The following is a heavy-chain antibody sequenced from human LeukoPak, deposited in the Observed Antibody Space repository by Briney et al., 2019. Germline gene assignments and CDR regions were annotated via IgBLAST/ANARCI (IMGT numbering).Heavy chain of an antibody. V-gene: IGHV1-8*03. CDR1: GYTFTSYD. CDR2: MNPNSGNT. D-gene: IGHD3-22*01. Sequence: ASVKVSCKASGYTFTSYDINWVRQATGQGLEWMGWMNPNSGNTGYAQKFQGRVTITRNTSISTAYMELSSLRSEDTAVYYCARPLDYYDTHAFDIWGQGTMVTVSS. CDR3: ARPLDYYDTHAFDI. J-gene: IGHJ3*02.